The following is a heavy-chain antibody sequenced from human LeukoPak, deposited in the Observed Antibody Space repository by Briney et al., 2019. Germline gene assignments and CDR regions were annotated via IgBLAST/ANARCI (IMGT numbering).Heavy chain of an antibody. CDR1: GGSFSSYY. CDR3: AYSIDFQQH. D-gene: IGHD1-26*01. CDR2: INHGGST. Sequence: SETLSLTCAVYGGSFSSYYWSWIRQPPGKGLEWIGEINHGGSTNYNPSLKSRVTISVDTSKNQFSLKLSSVIAADTAVHYCAYSIDFQQHLGQGTLVTVSS. J-gene: IGHJ1*01. V-gene: IGHV4-34*01.